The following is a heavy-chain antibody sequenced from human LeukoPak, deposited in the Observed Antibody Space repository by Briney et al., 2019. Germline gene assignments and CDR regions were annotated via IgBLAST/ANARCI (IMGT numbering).Heavy chain of an antibody. V-gene: IGHV4-34*01. CDR3: ASLDRYDYYFDY. J-gene: IGHJ4*02. Sequence: SETLSLTCAVYGGSFSGYYWSWIRQPPGKGLEWIGTIYYSGSTYYNPSLKSRVTISVDTSKNQFSLKLSSVTAADTAVYYCASLDRYDYYFDYWGQGTLVTVSS. D-gene: IGHD5-12*01. CDR1: GGSFSGYY. CDR2: IYYSGST.